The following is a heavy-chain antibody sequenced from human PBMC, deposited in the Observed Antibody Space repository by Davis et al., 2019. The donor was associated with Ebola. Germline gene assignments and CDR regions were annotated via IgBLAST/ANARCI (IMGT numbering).Heavy chain of an antibody. CDR2: IYHSGIT. Sequence: MPSETLSLTCAVSGGSIRSSNWWSWVRQPPGKGLEWIGEIYHSGITNYNPSLKSRVTMSPDKSKNQFSLKLKSVTAADTAVYYCARLTVVVEPAAIVWFGPWGQGTLVTVSS. J-gene: IGHJ5*02. D-gene: IGHD2-2*02. CDR1: GGSIRSSNW. V-gene: IGHV4-4*02. CDR3: ARLTVVVEPAAIVWFGP.